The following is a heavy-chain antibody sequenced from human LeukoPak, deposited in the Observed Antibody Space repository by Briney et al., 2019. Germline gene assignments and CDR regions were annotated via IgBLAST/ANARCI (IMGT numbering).Heavy chain of an antibody. CDR3: ARGAAAGTLFDY. J-gene: IGHJ4*02. CDR1: GFTFSSYS. D-gene: IGHD6-13*01. Sequence: GGSLRLSCAASGFTFSSYSMNWVRQAPGKGLEWVANIKQDGSEKYYVDSVKGRFTISRDNAKNSLYLQMNSLRGEDTALYYCARGAAAGTLFDYWGQGTLVTVSS. CDR2: IKQDGSEK. V-gene: IGHV3-7*01.